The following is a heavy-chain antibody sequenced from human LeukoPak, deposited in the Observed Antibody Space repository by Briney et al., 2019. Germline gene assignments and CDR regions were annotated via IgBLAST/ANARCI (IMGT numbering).Heavy chain of an antibody. V-gene: IGHV1-18*01. CDR3: AREPYGGNSGGDY. CDR2: INAYNGNT. J-gene: IGHJ4*02. Sequence: GASVKVSCKATGYTFTSYGMSWVRQARGQGLEWMGWINAYNGNTNYAQKFQGRITMTTDTITSTAYMELRSLRSDDTAVYYCAREPYGGNSGGDYWGQGTLVTVSS. CDR1: GYTFTSYG. D-gene: IGHD4-23*01.